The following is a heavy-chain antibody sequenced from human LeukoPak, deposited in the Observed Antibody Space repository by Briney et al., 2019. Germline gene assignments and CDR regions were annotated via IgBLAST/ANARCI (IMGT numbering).Heavy chain of an antibody. Sequence: PSETLSLTCTVSGGSISSYYWSWTRQPPGKGLEWIGYIYYSGSTNYNPSLKSRVTISVDTSKNQFSLKLSSVTAADTAVYYCARVFDAFDIWGQGTMVTVSS. CDR1: GGSISSYY. J-gene: IGHJ3*02. CDR3: ARVFDAFDI. V-gene: IGHV4-59*08. CDR2: IYYSGST.